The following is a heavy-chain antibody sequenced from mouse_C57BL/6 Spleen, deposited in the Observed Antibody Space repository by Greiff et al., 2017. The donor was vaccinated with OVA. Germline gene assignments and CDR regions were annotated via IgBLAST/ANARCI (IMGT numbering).Heavy chain of an antibody. CDR2: INPNYGTT. CDR1: GYSFTDYN. J-gene: IGHJ1*03. Sequence: EVKLVESGPELVKPGASVKISCKASGYSFTDYNMNWVKQSNGKSLEWIGVINPNYGTTSYNQKFKGKATLTVDQSSSTAYMQLNSLTSEDSAVYYCARTGGITTVPRGYFDVWGTGTTVTVSS. V-gene: IGHV1-39*01. CDR3: ARTGGITTVPRGYFDV. D-gene: IGHD1-1*01.